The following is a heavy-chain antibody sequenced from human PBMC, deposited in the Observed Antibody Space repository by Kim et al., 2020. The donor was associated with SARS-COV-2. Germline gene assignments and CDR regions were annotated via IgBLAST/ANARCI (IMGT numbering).Heavy chain of an antibody. CDR2: INYSGST. V-gene: IGHV4-34*01. J-gene: IGHJ3*01. D-gene: IGHD3-22*01. CDR1: DGAFSGYH. Sequence: SETLSLTCAVFDGAFSGYHWSWIRQPPGKGLEWIGEINYSGSTNYSPSLASRVIISVDTSKTQVSLKMTSVTAADTAIYFCARYDSSWNMDVFDVWGQGTKVTVSS. CDR3: ARYDSSWNMDVFDV.